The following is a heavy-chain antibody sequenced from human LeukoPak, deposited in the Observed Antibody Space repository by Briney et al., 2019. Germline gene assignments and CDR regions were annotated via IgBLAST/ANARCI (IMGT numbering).Heavy chain of an antibody. V-gene: IGHV3-7*01. CDR1: GFSFSTYW. J-gene: IGHJ3*01. Sequence: GGSLRLPCVASGFSFSTYWLSWVRQAPGKGLEWVANIKQDEGERQYADSVKGRFTTSRDNAKSSVYLQMNSLKVEDTAVFYCARRRYGEAFDVWGQGTMVTVSS. D-gene: IGHD3-9*01. CDR2: IKQDEGER. CDR3: ARRRYGEAFDV.